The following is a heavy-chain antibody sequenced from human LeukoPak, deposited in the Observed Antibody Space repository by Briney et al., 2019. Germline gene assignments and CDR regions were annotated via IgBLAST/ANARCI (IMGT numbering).Heavy chain of an antibody. CDR1: GYTFTSYG. Sequence: ASVKVSCKASGYTFTSYGISWVRQAPGQGLEWMGWISAYNGNTNYAQKLQGRVTMTTDTSTSTAYMELRSLRSDDTAVYYRSGAPSQHFGFWSCYYFYHWGQGNLVTGSS. CDR2: ISAYNGNT. V-gene: IGHV1-18*01. D-gene: IGHD3-3*01. CDR3: SGAPSQHFGFWSCYYFYH. J-gene: IGHJ4*01.